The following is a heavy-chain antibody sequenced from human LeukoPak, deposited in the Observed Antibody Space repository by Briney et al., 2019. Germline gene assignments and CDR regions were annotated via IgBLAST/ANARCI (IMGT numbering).Heavy chain of an antibody. CDR2: MNPNSGNT. V-gene: IGHV1-8*01. CDR3: AREGVEYSRVYYYGMDV. J-gene: IGHJ6*02. D-gene: IGHD6-6*01. Sequence: ASVKVSCKASGYTFTSYDINWVRQATGQGLEWMGWMNPNSGNTGYAQKFQGRVTMTRNTSISTACMELSSLRSEDTAVYYCAREGVEYSRVYYYGMDVWGQGTTVTVSS. CDR1: GYTFTSYD.